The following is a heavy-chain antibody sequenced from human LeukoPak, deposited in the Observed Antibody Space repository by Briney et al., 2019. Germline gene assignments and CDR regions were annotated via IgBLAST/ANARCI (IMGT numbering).Heavy chain of an antibody. Sequence: SETLSLTCAVYGGSFSGYFWSWIRQPPGKGLEWIGYIYYTGSTNSNPSLKSRVTISVDTSKNQFSLKLSSVTAADTAVYYCARVDYSGYDTRGWFDPWGQGTLVTVSS. CDR3: ARVDYSGYDTRGWFDP. CDR2: IYYTGST. J-gene: IGHJ5*02. D-gene: IGHD5-12*01. V-gene: IGHV4-59*01. CDR1: GGSFSGYF.